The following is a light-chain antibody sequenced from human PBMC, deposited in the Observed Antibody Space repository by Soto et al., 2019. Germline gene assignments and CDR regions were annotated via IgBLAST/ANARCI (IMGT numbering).Light chain of an antibody. CDR3: QQYNNWPIT. CDR1: QSVSST. Sequence: EVVMTQSASTMSVSQLERATLSCRPSQSVSSTYLAWYQQRPGQAPRLLIYGASTRATGIPARFSGSGSGTEFTLTISSLQSEDFAVYYCQQYNNWPITFGQGTRLETK. V-gene: IGKV3-15*01. CDR2: GAS. J-gene: IGKJ5*01.